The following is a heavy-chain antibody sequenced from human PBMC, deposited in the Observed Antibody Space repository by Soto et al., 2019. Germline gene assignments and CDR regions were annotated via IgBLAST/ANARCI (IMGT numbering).Heavy chain of an antibody. CDR1: GGSISSGDYY. V-gene: IGHV4-30-4*01. CDR3: ARATIVLVPAAMVSHWFDP. Sequence: SETLSLTCTGSGGSISSGDYYWSWIRLPPGKGLEWIGYIYYSGSTYYNPSLKSRVTISVDTSKNQFSLKLSSVTAADTAVYYCARATIVLVPAAMVSHWFDPWGQGTLVTVSS. J-gene: IGHJ5*02. D-gene: IGHD2-2*01. CDR2: IYYSGST.